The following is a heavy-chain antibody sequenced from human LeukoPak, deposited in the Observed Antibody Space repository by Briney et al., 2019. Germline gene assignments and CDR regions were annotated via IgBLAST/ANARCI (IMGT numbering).Heavy chain of an antibody. Sequence: GGSLRLSCAASGFTFSSYSMNWVRQAPGKGLEWVSSISSSSSYIYYADSVKGRFTISRDNAKNSLYLQMNSLRAEDTAVYYCARESYGDYEYWFDPWGQGTLVTVSS. CDR1: GFTFSSYS. D-gene: IGHD4-17*01. CDR3: ARESYGDYEYWFDP. CDR2: ISSSSSYI. J-gene: IGHJ5*02. V-gene: IGHV3-21*01.